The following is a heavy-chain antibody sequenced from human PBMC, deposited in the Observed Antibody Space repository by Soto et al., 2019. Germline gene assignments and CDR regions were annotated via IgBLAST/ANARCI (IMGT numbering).Heavy chain of an antibody. CDR1: GYTFTSYG. CDR2: ISAYNGNT. V-gene: IGHV1-18*04. CDR3: ARDGLRFLEWARGWFDP. Sequence: ASVKVSCKASGYTFTSYGISWVRQAPGQGLEWMGWISAYNGNTNYAQKLQGRVTMTTDTSTSTAYMELRSLRSGDTAVYYCARDGLRFLEWARGWFDPWGQGTLVTVSS. D-gene: IGHD3-3*01. J-gene: IGHJ5*02.